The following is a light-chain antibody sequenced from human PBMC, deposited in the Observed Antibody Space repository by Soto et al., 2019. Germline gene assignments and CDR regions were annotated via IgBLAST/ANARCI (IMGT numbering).Light chain of an antibody. CDR3: SSYGGSNTFGV. V-gene: IGLV2-8*01. J-gene: IGLJ1*01. CDR1: SSDVGGYNY. CDR2: EVS. Sequence: QSALTQPPSASGCPGQSVTISCTGTSSDVGGYNYVSWYQQHPGKAPKLMIYEVSKRPSGVPDRFSGSKSGNTASLTVSGLQADDEADYYCSSYGGSNTFGVFGTGTKVTVL.